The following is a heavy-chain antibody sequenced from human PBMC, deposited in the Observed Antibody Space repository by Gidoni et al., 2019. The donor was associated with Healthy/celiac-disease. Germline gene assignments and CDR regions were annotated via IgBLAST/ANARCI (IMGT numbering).Heavy chain of an antibody. CDR1: GYTFTGYS. V-gene: IGHV1-2*04. CDR2: INPTSCGT. J-gene: IGHJ5*02. D-gene: IGHD2-2*01. CDR3: ARGYCSSTSCQGTVAPDWFDP. Sequence: QVQLVQSGAEVKKPGASVKVSCKASGYTFTGYSMHWGRQAPGQGLEWMGWINPTSCGTNYAQKFQGWVTMTRDTSISTAYMELSRLRSDDTAVYYCARGYCSSTSCQGTVAPDWFDPWGQGTLVTVSS.